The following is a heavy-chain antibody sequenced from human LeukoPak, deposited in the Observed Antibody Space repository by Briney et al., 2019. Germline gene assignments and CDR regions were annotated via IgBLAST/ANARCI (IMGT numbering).Heavy chain of an antibody. CDR3: ARGRYTTGWYPDYFDL. D-gene: IGHD6-19*01. CDR1: GFTLSSYW. CDR2: IKQDGGGE. V-gene: IGHV3-7*01. J-gene: IGHJ4*02. Sequence: GGSLRLSYEASGFTLSSYWMGWVRRAPGEGLEWVANIKQDGGGEYYVDSVKGRFTISRDNAKNSVYLQMSSLRGEDTALYFCARGRYTTGWYPDYFDLWGQGTLVTVSS.